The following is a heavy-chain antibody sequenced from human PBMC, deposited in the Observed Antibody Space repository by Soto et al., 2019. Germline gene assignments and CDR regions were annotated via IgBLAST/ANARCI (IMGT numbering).Heavy chain of an antibody. Sequence: GGSLRLSCTASGFTFGDYAMSWFRQAPGKGLEWVGFIRSKAYGGKTEYAASVKGRFTSSRDDSKGIAYLQMNGLKTEDTAVYYCTWAGGGGEYYYYYYGMDVWGQGTTVTVSS. CDR3: TWAGGGGEYYYYYYGMDV. V-gene: IGHV3-49*03. CDR1: GFTFGDYA. D-gene: IGHD7-27*01. J-gene: IGHJ6*02. CDR2: IRSKAYGGKT.